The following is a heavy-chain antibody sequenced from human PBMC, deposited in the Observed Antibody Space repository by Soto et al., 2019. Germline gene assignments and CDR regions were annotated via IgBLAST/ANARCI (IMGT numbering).Heavy chain of an antibody. J-gene: IGHJ4*02. V-gene: IGHV4-30-2*01. D-gene: IGHD3-10*01. CDR3: ARGFGDPKKFDY. CDR2: IYHSGTT. CDR1: GDSITSGGYS. Sequence: SETLSLTCAVSGDSITSGGYSWSWIRQPPGKGLEWIGYIYHSGTTYYNPSLRSRVTISVDRSKNQFSLNLSSVTAADTAVYYCARGFGDPKKFDYWGQGTLVTVS.